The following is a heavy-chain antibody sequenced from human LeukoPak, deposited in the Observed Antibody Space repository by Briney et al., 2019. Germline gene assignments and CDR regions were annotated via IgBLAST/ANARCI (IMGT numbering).Heavy chain of an antibody. CDR1: VFTFSSYG. Sequence: GGSLRLSCAASVFTFSSYGMHGVREAPGEGREWGADIWYDGSNKYYADCVKGRFTISRDNSKNTLYLQLNSLRDEDTAVYYCATDLFVAADWFGLPDYWGQGTLVTVSS. J-gene: IGHJ4*02. CDR3: ATDLFVAADWFGLPDY. V-gene: IGHV3-33*01. CDR2: IWYDGSNK. D-gene: IGHD6-13*01.